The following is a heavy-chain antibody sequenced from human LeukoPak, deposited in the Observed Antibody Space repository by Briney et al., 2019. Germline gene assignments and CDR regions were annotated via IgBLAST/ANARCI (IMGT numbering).Heavy chain of an antibody. CDR1: GFTFSSYE. D-gene: IGHD3-10*01. CDR2: ISSSGSTI. Sequence: GGSLRLSCAASGFTFSSYEMNWVRQAPGKGLEWVSYISSSGSTIYYADSVKGRFTISGDNAKNSLYLQMNSLRAEDTAVYYCARVERGITMVRGNVYWGQGTLVTVSS. J-gene: IGHJ4*02. CDR3: ARVERGITMVRGNVY. V-gene: IGHV3-48*03.